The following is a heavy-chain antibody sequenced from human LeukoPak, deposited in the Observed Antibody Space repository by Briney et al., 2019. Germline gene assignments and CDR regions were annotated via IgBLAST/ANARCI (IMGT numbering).Heavy chain of an antibody. Sequence: GGSLRLSCAASGFTFSSYSMNWVRQAPGKGLEWVSSIVSSGSYIYYADSVKGRFTISRDTAKNSLYLQMNSLRAEDTAVYYCARESGGYCSTTSCYKGYFDYWGQGTLVTVSS. V-gene: IGHV3-21*01. CDR2: IVSSGSYI. CDR1: GFTFSSYS. CDR3: ARESGGYCSTTSCYKGYFDY. J-gene: IGHJ4*02. D-gene: IGHD2-2*02.